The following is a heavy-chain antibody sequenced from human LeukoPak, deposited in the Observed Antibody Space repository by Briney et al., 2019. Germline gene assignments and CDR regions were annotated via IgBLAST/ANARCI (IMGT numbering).Heavy chain of an antibody. D-gene: IGHD3-22*01. Sequence: GGSLRLACAASGFTFSSYAMSWVRQAPGKGLEWVSVTYTGGNSYYADSVKGRFIISRGISKNTLYLQMNSLRAEDSALYYCARGGRGSAAVVAPRSFDIWGQGTMVTVSS. V-gene: IGHV3-53*01. J-gene: IGHJ3*02. CDR1: GFTFSSYA. CDR3: ARGGRGSAAVVAPRSFDI. CDR2: TYTGGNS.